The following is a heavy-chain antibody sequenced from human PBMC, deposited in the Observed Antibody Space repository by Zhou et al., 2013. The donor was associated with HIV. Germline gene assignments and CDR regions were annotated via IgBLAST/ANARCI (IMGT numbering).Heavy chain of an antibody. CDR2: IIPIFGTA. V-gene: IGHV1-69*12. J-gene: IGHJ4*02. CDR1: GDTFSIYA. Sequence: QVQLVQSGAEVKKPGSSVKVSCKASGDTFSIYAISWVRQAPGQGLEYMGGIIPIFGTANYAQKFQGRVTITADESTSAAYMELSSLRSEDTAVYYCARDRCTGARCYSTGPFDFWGQGTLVTVSS. CDR3: ARDRCTGARCYSTGPFDF. D-gene: IGHD2-15*01.